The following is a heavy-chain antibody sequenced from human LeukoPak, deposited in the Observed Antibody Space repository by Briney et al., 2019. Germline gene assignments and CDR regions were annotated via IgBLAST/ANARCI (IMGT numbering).Heavy chain of an antibody. CDR1: GFTFDDCA. CDR2: ISWNSGSI. Sequence: GGSLRLSCAASGFTFDDCAMHWVRQAPGKGLEWVSGISWNSGSIGYADSVKGRFTISRDNAKNSLYLQMNSLRAEETALYYCAKGTAGRIQPDFDYWGQGTLVTVSS. D-gene: IGHD5-18*01. J-gene: IGHJ4*02. V-gene: IGHV3-9*01. CDR3: AKGTAGRIQPDFDY.